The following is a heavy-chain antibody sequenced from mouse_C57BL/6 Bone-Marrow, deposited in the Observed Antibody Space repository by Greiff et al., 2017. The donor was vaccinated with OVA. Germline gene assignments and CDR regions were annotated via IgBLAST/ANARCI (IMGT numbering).Heavy chain of an antibody. CDR2: ISNGGGST. Sequence: EVMLVESGGGLVQPGGSLKLSCAASGFTFSDYSMYWVRQTPEKRLEWVAYISNGGGSTYYPDTVKGRFTISRDNAKNTLCLQMSRLKSEDTAMYDCARRGFITTVGAPYFDVWGTGTTVTVSA. V-gene: IGHV5-12*01. CDR1: GFTFSDYS. J-gene: IGHJ1*03. CDR3: ARRGFITTVGAPYFDV. D-gene: IGHD1-1*01.